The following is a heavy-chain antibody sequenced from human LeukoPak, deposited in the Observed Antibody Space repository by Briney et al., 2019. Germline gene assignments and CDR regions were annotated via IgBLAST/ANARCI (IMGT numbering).Heavy chain of an antibody. CDR3: AKDGAWLRFDD. J-gene: IGHJ4*02. V-gene: IGHV3-23*01. D-gene: IGHD5-12*01. CDR1: GFTFSSYE. Sequence: GGSLRLSCAASGFTFSSYEMNWVRQAPGKGLEWVSGISPGGGPTYYADSVKGRFTISRDDSKNTLYLQMKNLRAEDTAVYYCAKDGAWLRFDDWGQGILVTVSS. CDR2: ISPGGGPT.